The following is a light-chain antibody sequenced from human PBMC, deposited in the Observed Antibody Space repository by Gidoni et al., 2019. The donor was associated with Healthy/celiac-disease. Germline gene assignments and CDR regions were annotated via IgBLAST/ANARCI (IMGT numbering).Light chain of an antibody. J-gene: IGKJ1*01. Sequence: DIQMTQSPSSLSASVGDRVTITCRASQSISSYLNWYQQKPGKAPKLLIYAASSLQSGVPSEFSGSGSGTDFTLTISSLQPEDFATYYCQQSYSTSVTFXQXTKVEIK. CDR2: AAS. CDR1: QSISSY. CDR3: QQSYSTSVT. V-gene: IGKV1-39*01.